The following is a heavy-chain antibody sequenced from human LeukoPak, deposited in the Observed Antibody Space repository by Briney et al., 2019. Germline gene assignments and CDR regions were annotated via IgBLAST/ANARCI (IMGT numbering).Heavy chain of an antibody. J-gene: IGHJ6*02. Sequence: ASVKVSYKASGYTFTSYGISWVRQAPGQGLEWMGWISAYNGNTNYAQKLQGRVTMTTDTSTSTAYMELRSLRSDDTAVYYCARDRGSSGYYYYYYGMDVWGQGTTVTVSS. CDR2: ISAYNGNT. CDR1: GYTFTSYG. D-gene: IGHD3-22*01. V-gene: IGHV1-18*01. CDR3: ARDRGSSGYYYYYYGMDV.